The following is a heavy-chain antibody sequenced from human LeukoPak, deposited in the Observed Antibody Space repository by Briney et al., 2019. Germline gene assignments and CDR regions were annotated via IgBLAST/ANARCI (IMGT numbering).Heavy chain of an antibody. CDR3: ARSAGEGXXFYXXYYGMDV. V-gene: IGHV4-39*01. Sequence: SETLSLTCTVSGGSISSSSYYWGWIRQPPGKGLEWIGSIYYSGSTYCNPSLKSRVTISVDTSKNQFSLKLSSVTAADTAVYYCARSAGEGXXFYXXYYGMDVWGQGTTVTVXS. D-gene: IGHD2-21*01. CDR2: IYYSGST. J-gene: IGHJ6*02. CDR1: GGSISSSSYY.